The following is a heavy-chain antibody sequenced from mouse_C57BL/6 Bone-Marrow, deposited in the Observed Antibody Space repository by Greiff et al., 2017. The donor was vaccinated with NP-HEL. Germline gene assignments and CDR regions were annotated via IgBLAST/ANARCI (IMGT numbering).Heavy chain of an antibody. CDR3: ASGSRTYFDV. D-gene: IGHD1-1*01. CDR1: GFTFSDYG. V-gene: IGHV5-17*01. J-gene: IGHJ1*03. Sequence: EVKLVESGGGLVKPGGSLKLSCAASGFTFSDYGMHWVRQAPEKGLEWVAYISSGSSTIYYADTVKGRFTISRDNAKNTLFLQMTSLRSEDTAMYYCASGSRTYFDVWGTGTTVTVSS. CDR2: ISSGSSTI.